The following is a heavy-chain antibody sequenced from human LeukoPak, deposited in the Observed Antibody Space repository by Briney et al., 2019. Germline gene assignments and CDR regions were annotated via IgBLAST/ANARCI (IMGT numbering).Heavy chain of an antibody. Sequence: ASVKVSCKASGYTFTSYDINWVRQAPGQGLEWMGGIIPIFGTANYAQKFQGRVTITADESTSTAYMELSRLRSDDTAVYYCASGLGSSSSTPFDYWGQGTLVTVSS. CDR2: IIPIFGTA. CDR3: ASGLGSSSSTPFDY. J-gene: IGHJ4*02. V-gene: IGHV1-69*13. CDR1: GYTFTSYD. D-gene: IGHD2-2*01.